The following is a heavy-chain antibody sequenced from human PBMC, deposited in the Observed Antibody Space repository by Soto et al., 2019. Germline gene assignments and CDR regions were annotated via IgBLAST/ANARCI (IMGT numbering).Heavy chain of an antibody. Sequence: QVQLVESGGGVVQPGRSLRLSCAASGFTFSSYGMHWVRQAPGKGLEWVAVIWYDGSNKYYADSVKGRFTISRDNSKNTLYLQMNSLRAEDTAVYYCARVNGISYSSSWSLYYCYGMDVWGQGTTVTVSS. V-gene: IGHV3-33*01. CDR2: IWYDGSNK. J-gene: IGHJ6*02. D-gene: IGHD6-13*01. CDR1: GFTFSSYG. CDR3: ARVNGISYSSSWSLYYCYGMDV.